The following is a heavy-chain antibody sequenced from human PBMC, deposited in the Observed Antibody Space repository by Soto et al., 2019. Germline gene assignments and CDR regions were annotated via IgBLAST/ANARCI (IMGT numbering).Heavy chain of an antibody. D-gene: IGHD3-22*01. CDR2: ISPYNGYT. CDR3: ARDQSHVIPARHYYDTNGARD. V-gene: IGHV1-18*04. Sequence: QVQLVQSGPEVKKPGASVKVSCETSGYTFISYGISWVRQAPGHGLEWMGWISPYNGYTNYAQKFQGRSTMTTDTSTRRGYLELRSLRPDDTAVYYCARDQSHVIPARHYYDTNGARDWGQGTLVTVSS. J-gene: IGHJ1*01. CDR1: GYTFISYG.